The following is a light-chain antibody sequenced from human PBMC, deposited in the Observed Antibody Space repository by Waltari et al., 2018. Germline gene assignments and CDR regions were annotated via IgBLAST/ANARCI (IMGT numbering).Light chain of an antibody. CDR3: QQPGF. CDR1: QSVHNY. CDR2: DAS. J-gene: IGKJ4*01. Sequence: EVVLTQSPATLSLSPGERATLSCRASQSVHNYLAWYQQKPGQAPRLLIYDASNRATGIPARFSGSGSGTDFTLTISSLESEDSAVYYCQQPGFFGGGTKVEI. V-gene: IGKV3-11*01.